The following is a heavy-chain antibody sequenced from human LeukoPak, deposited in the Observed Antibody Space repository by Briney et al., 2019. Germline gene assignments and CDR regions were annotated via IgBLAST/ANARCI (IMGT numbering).Heavy chain of an antibody. D-gene: IGHD6-19*01. J-gene: IGHJ4*02. CDR3: ARDRGSGWYDFDY. CDR1: GGSISSHY. Sequence: SETLSLTCTVSGGSISSHYWSWIRQPPGKGLEWIGYIFYCGSTNYNPSLKSRVTISVDTSKKQFSLKLTSVTAADTAVYYCARDRGSGWYDFDYWGQGTLVTVSS. CDR2: IFYCGST. V-gene: IGHV4-59*11.